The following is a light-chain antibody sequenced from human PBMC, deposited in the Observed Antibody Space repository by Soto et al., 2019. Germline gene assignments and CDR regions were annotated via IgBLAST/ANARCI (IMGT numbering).Light chain of an antibody. V-gene: IGKV1-27*01. Sequence: DIQVTQFPSSLSASVGDRNTITCRASQAIGNYLAWYQQKPGKVPKLLIYAASTLQSGVPSRFSGSRSGTDFTLTVSSLQPEDVATYYCQKYNSAPLTFGPGTKVEIK. CDR1: QAIGNY. CDR3: QKYNSAPLT. CDR2: AAS. J-gene: IGKJ3*01.